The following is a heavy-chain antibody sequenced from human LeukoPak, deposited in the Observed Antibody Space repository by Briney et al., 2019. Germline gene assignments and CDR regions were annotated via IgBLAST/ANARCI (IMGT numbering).Heavy chain of an antibody. D-gene: IGHD5-24*01. CDR2: IDHRGDT. J-gene: IGHJ4*03. CDR3: ARVATISETGYFDF. Sequence: SETLSLTCAVYGGSFSRYYWSWIRQSPGKGLEWIAEIDHRGDTNYNPSVKSRVTISVDTSKNQFSLKVRSLSAADTAVYYCARVATISETGYFDFWSQGTLVTVSS. V-gene: IGHV4-34*01. CDR1: GGSFSRYY.